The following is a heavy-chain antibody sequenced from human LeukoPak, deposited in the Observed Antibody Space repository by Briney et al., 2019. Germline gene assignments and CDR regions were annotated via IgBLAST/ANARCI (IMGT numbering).Heavy chain of an antibody. Sequence: ATVKVSCRTSGYSFTSFDINWVRQASGQGLEWMGWFNPNSGNAGYAQKFEGRVIMTRNASVDIAYMELSSLTSDDTAVYYCARGLHWNDPTGGDYWGQGTLVTVSS. CDR1: GYSFTSFD. D-gene: IGHD1-1*01. CDR3: ARGLHWNDPTGGDY. V-gene: IGHV1-8*01. J-gene: IGHJ4*02. CDR2: FNPNSGNA.